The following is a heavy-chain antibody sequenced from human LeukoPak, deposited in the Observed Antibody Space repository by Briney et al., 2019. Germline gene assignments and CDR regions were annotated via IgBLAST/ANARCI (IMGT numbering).Heavy chain of an antibody. CDR2: INPNSGGT. J-gene: IGHJ5*02. CDR1: GYTFTGYY. CDR3: ASPYCSSTSCYDWFDP. Sequence: ASVKVSCKASGYTFTGYYMHWVRQAPGQGLEWMGWINPNSGGTNYAQKFQGRVTMTRDTSISTAYMDLSRLRSDDTAVYYCASPYCSSTSCYDWFDPWGQGTLVTVSS. V-gene: IGHV1-2*02. D-gene: IGHD2-2*01.